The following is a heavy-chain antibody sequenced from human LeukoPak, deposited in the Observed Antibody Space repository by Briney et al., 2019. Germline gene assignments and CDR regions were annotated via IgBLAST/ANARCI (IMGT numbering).Heavy chain of an antibody. CDR3: ATSRDGYFDY. J-gene: IGHJ4*02. CDR2: ISWNSGSI. D-gene: IGHD5-24*01. Sequence: PGGSLRLSCAASGFTFDDYAMHWVRQAPGRGLEWVSGISWNSGSIGYADSVKGRFTISRDNAKNSLYLQMNSLRAEDTALYYCATSRDGYFDYWGQGTLVTVSS. V-gene: IGHV3-9*01. CDR1: GFTFDDYA.